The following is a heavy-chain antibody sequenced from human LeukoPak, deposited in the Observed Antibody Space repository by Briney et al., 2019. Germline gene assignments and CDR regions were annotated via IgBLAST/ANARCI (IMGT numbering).Heavy chain of an antibody. CDR3: ARHEVGYCSGGSCPYYFDY. V-gene: IGHV4-59*08. J-gene: IGHJ4*02. CDR2: IYYSGTT. D-gene: IGHD2-15*01. Sequence: KASETLSLTCTVSGGSISSYYWSWIRQPPGKGLEWIAYIYYSGTTRYNPSLMSRVTISVDTSKNHFSLKMTSVTAADTAVYYCARHEVGYCSGGSCPYYFDYWGQGTLVTVSS. CDR1: GGSISSYY.